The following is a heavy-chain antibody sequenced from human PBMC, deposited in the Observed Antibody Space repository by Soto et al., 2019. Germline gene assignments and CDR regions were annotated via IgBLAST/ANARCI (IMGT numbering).Heavy chain of an antibody. D-gene: IGHD5-12*01. CDR2: IYTGGTT. CDR3: HGYGY. CDR1: GFTVSSSNY. J-gene: IGHJ4*02. Sequence: EVQLVESGGGLIQPGGSLRLSCVVSGFTVSSSNYMSWVRQAPGKGLEWVSVIYTGGTTYYADSVKGRFTISRNNPKNTLYLQKNSLRAGDTAVYYCHGYGYWGQGTMFTVSS. V-gene: IGHV3-53*01.